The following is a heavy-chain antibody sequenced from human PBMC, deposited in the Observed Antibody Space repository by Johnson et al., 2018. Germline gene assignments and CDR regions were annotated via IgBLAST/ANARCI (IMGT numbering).Heavy chain of an antibody. V-gene: IGHV1-46*01. CDR3: ARPKLEAAAATAEYFQH. J-gene: IGHJ1*01. Sequence: QVQLVQSGAEVKKXGASVKVXCKASGYTFTSYYMHWVRQAPGQGLEWMGIINPSGGSTSYAQKFQGRVTMTRDTSTSTVYMELSSLRSEDTAVYYCARPKLEAAAATAEYFQHWGQGTLVTVSS. CDR1: GYTFTSYY. D-gene: IGHD6-13*01. CDR2: INPSGGST.